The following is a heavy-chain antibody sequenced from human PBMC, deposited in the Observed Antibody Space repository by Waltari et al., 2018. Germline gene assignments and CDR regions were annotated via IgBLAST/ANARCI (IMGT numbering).Heavy chain of an antibody. CDR2: MFYSGTT. V-gene: IGHV4-39*01. Sequence: QLQLQESGPGLVTPSETLSLTCSVSGVPIISNRHYWFWIRQTPGQGLEWLATMFYSGTTYSSPSLKGRVTISRDTSKNQVSLRLGSVTAADTAVYYCATYIGASIGTAAFDVWGQGTKVTVSS. J-gene: IGHJ3*01. D-gene: IGHD5-12*01. CDR3: ATYIGASIGTAAFDV. CDR1: GVPIISNRHY.